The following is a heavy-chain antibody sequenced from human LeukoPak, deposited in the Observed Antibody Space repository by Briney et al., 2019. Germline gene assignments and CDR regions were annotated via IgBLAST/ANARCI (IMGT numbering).Heavy chain of an antibody. Sequence: PSETLSLTCTVSGGSISSYYWSWIRQPAGKGLEWIGRIYSSGSTNYNPSLKSRVSMSVDTSKNQFSLKLSSVTAADTAVYYCARTLAVASHYYYMDVWGKGTTVTISS. CDR1: GGSISSYY. CDR3: ARTLAVASHYYYMDV. CDR2: IYSSGST. D-gene: IGHD6-19*01. V-gene: IGHV4-4*07. J-gene: IGHJ6*03.